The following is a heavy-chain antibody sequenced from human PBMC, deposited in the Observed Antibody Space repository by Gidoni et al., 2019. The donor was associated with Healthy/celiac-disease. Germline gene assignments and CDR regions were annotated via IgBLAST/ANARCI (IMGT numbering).Heavy chain of an antibody. V-gene: IGHV1-24*01. CDR1: GYTLTELS. Sequence: QVQLVQSGAEVKKPGASVKVSCKVSGYTLTELSMHWVRQAPGKGLEWMGGFDPEDGETIYAQKFQGRVTMTEDTSTDTAYMELSSLRSEDTAVYYCATRRGELLFRLDRNAFDIWGQGTMVTVSS. D-gene: IGHD1-26*01. J-gene: IGHJ3*02. CDR3: ATRRGELLFRLDRNAFDI. CDR2: FDPEDGET.